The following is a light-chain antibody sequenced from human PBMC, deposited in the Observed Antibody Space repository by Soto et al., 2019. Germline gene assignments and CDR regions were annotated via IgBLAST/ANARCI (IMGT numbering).Light chain of an antibody. Sequence: QSALTQPPSASGSPGQSVTISCTGTSSDVGDYNYVSWYQQHPGKAPKLMIYEVNKRPSGAPDRFSGSKSGNTASLTVSGLQAEDEADYYCSSYAVSNSLVFGGGTKLTVL. V-gene: IGLV2-8*01. CDR2: EVN. CDR3: SSYAVSNSLV. J-gene: IGLJ2*01. CDR1: SSDVGDYNY.